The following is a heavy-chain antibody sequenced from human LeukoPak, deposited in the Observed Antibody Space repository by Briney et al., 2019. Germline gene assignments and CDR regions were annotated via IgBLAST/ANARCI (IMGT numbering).Heavy chain of an antibody. V-gene: IGHV3-74*03. D-gene: IGHD5-12*01. Sequence: PGRSLRLSCAASGFTFSSYWMHWVRHAPGKGLVWVSRINSDGSSITYADSVKGRFTISRDNAKNTLYLQMNSLRVEDTAVFYCAREGRVSGYDFDSWGQGTLVTVSS. CDR2: INSDGSSI. J-gene: IGHJ4*02. CDR3: AREGRVSGYDFDS. CDR1: GFTFSSYW.